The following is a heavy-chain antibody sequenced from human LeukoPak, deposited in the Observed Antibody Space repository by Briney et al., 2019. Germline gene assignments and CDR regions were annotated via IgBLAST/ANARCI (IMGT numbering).Heavy chain of an antibody. CDR1: GFTFSSYA. D-gene: IGHD6-6*01. CDR2: ISGSGGST. J-gene: IGHJ4*02. Sequence: PGGSLRLSCAASGFTFSSYAMSWVRQAPGKGLEWVSGISGSGGSTYYADSVKGRFTISRDNSKNTLYLQMNSLRGEDKAVYFCAKDLRAPRPSYFDYWGQGTLVTVSS. CDR3: AKDLRAPRPSYFDY. V-gene: IGHV3-23*01.